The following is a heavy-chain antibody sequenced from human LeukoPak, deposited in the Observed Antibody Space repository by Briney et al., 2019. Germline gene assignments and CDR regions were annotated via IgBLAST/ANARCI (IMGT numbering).Heavy chain of an antibody. J-gene: IGHJ4*02. CDR1: GFTFSSYA. CDR2: ISYDGSNK. V-gene: IGHV3-30*04. Sequence: GGSLRLSCAASGFTFSSYAMHWVRQAPGKGLEWVAVISYDGSNKYYADSVKGRFTISRDNSKNTLYLQMNSLRAEDTAVYYCARADSIAVAGIFDYWGQGTLVTVSS. CDR3: ARADSIAVAGIFDY. D-gene: IGHD6-19*01.